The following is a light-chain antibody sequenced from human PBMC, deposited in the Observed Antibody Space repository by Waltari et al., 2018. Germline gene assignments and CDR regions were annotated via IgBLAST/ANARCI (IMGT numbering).Light chain of an antibody. CDR3: ASWDDRLDAYV. J-gene: IGLJ1*01. CDR2: NDV. V-gene: IGLV1-44*01. Sequence: QSVLTQPPSASGTPGQRVIISCSGSSSNVGSNVVNWYHQLPGTAPKPLIFNDVDRPSGVPDRFSGSRSATSASLAISGLQSDDESTYYCASWDDRLDAYVFGTGTRVTVL. CDR1: SSNVGSNV.